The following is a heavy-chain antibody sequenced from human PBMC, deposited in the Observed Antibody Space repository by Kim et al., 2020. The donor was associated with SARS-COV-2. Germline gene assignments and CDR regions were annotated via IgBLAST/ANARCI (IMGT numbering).Heavy chain of an antibody. V-gene: IGHV4-39*01. D-gene: IGHD2-21*01. J-gene: IGHJ4*02. CDR2: IYYSGST. CDR1: GGSISSSSYY. CDR3: ARRESIPFSPVDY. Sequence: SETLSLTCTVSGGSISSSSYYWGWIRQPPGKGLEWIGSIYYSGSTYYNPSLKSRVTISVDTSKNQFSLKLSSVTAADTAVYYCARRESIPFSPVDYWGQGTLVTVSS.